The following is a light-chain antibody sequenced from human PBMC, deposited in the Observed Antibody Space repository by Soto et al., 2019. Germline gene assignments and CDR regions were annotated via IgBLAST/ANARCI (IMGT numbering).Light chain of an antibody. CDR3: QQRSNWPPIT. Sequence: EIVLTQSPGTLSLSPGERATLSCRAIQSVSSNLLAWYQQKPGQAPRLLIYDASNRATGIPARFSGSGSGTDFTLTISSLEPEDFAVYYCQQRSNWPPITFGQGTRLEIK. V-gene: IGKV3-11*01. CDR2: DAS. CDR1: QSVSSN. J-gene: IGKJ5*01.